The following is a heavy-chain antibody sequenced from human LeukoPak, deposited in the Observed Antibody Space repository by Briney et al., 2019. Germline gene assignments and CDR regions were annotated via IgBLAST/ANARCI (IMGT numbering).Heavy chain of an antibody. Sequence: PSETLSLTCAVYGGSFSGYYWSWIRQPPGKGLEWIGEINHSGSTNYNPSLKSRVIVSVDTSKNQFSLKLSSVTAADTAVYYCARGRIFDYWGQGTLVTVSS. CDR1: GGSFSGYY. V-gene: IGHV4-34*01. J-gene: IGHJ4*02. CDR2: INHSGST. CDR3: ARGRIFDY.